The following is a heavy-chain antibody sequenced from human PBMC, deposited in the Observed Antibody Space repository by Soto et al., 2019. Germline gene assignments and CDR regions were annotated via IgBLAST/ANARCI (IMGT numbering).Heavy chain of an antibody. CDR2: FDPEDGET. Sequence: ASVKVSCKVSGYTLTELSMHWVRQAPGKGLEWMGGFDPEDGETIYAQRFQGRVTMTEDTSIDTAYMELSSLRSEDTAVYYCATSSYGSGSYDAFDIWGQGTMVTVSS. CDR1: GYTLTELS. J-gene: IGHJ3*02. CDR3: ATSSYGSGSYDAFDI. D-gene: IGHD3-10*01. V-gene: IGHV1-24*01.